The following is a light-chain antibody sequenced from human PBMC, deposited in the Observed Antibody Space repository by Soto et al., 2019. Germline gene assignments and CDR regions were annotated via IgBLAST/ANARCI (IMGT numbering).Light chain of an antibody. CDR3: QAWDTEV. V-gene: IGLV3-1*01. CDR1: ELGDKY. J-gene: IGLJ2*01. Sequence: SYELTQPPSVSVSPGLTASITCSGDELGDKYVSWYQQKPGQSPVLVIYHDSRRPSGIPERFSGSNSGNTATLTISGTQAMDEADYYCQAWDTEVFGGGTQLTVL. CDR2: HDS.